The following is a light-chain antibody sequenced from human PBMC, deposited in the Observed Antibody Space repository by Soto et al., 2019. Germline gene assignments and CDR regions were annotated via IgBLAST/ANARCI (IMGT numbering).Light chain of an antibody. Sequence: QSALTQPASVSGSPGQSITISCTGTSSDVGGYNYVSWYQHHPGKAPKPLIYEVSNRPSGVSNRFSVSKSGNTSSLTISGLQAEDEADYYCSSYTSSSTPYVFGTGTKLTVL. J-gene: IGLJ1*01. CDR1: SSDVGGYNY. CDR2: EVS. V-gene: IGLV2-14*01. CDR3: SSYTSSSTPYV.